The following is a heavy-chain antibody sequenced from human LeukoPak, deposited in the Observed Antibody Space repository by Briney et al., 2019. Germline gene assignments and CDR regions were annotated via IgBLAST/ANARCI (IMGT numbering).Heavy chain of an antibody. D-gene: IGHD2-8*01. CDR2: ISGSGGST. CDR1: GFTFSSYA. CDR3: ATTPLMDCTDGVCYHFDY. Sequence: PEGSLRLSCAASGFTFSSYAMTWVRQAPGKGLEWVSAISGSGGSTYYADSVKGRFTISRDNSKSTLYLQVNSLRAEDTAVYYCATTPLMDCTDGVCYHFDYWGQGTLVTVSS. J-gene: IGHJ4*02. V-gene: IGHV3-23*01.